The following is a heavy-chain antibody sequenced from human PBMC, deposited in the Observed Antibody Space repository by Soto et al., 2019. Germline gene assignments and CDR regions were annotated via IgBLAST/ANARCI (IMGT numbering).Heavy chain of an antibody. D-gene: IGHD3-22*01. Sequence: SETLSLTCTVPGGSISSGDYYWSWIRQPPGKGLEWIGYIYYSGSTYYNPSLKSRVTISVDTSKNQFSLKLSSVTAADTAVYYCARDQVGYYYDSSGYYYAWFDPWGQGTLVTVSS. CDR2: IYYSGST. CDR3: ARDQVGYYYDSSGYYYAWFDP. V-gene: IGHV4-30-4*01. J-gene: IGHJ5*02. CDR1: GGSISSGDYY.